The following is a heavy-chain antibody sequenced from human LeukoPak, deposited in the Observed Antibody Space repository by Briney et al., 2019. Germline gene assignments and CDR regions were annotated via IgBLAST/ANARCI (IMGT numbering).Heavy chain of an antibody. V-gene: IGHV3-7*01. J-gene: IGHJ5*02. CDR2: IKQDGSEK. CDR1: GFTFRTYW. D-gene: IGHD1-1*01. Sequence: PGGSLRLSCAASGFTFRTYWMHWVRQAPGKGLEWVANIKQDGSEKYYVDSVKGRFTISRDNAKNSLYLQMSSLRAEDTAVYYCVEINTPWGQGTLVTVSS. CDR3: VEINTP.